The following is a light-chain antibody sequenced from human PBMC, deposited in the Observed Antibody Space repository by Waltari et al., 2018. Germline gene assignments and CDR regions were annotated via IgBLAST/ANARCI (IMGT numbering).Light chain of an antibody. V-gene: IGKV1-5*03. CDR3: QQYHNYPVT. Sequence: DIQMTQSPPTLSSSVGDRVTITCRASQSINSWLAWHQLKPGKAPKLLIYKASNLESGVPSRFSGSGSGREFTLTISSLQPDDFAIYYCQQYHNYPVTFGGGTKVEIK. CDR2: KAS. J-gene: IGKJ4*01. CDR1: QSINSW.